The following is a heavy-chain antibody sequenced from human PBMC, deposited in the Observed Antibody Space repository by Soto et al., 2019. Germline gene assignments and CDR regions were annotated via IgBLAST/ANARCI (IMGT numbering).Heavy chain of an antibody. V-gene: IGHV1-69*04. CDR1: GGTFSSYT. D-gene: IGHD3-3*01. Sequence: GASVKVSCKAAGGTFSSYTISWGRRAPGQGLEWMGRIIPILGIANYAQKFQGRVTITADKSTSTAYMELSSLRSEDTAVYYCAIDGASIVKRFLESPAYYYYMDVWGKGTTVTVSS. CDR3: AIDGASIVKRFLESPAYYYYMDV. CDR2: IIPILGIA. J-gene: IGHJ6*03.